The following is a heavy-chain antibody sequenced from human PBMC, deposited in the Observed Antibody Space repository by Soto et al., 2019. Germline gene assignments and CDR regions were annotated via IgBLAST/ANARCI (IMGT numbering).Heavy chain of an antibody. Sequence: QVHLVQSGAEVKKPGSSVKVSCKASGGSFSTYAINWLRQAPGQGLEWMGGIIPLFGTENYAQNFQDRFTFTADKSTTTAYVEVIGLTSEDTAGYSAATGCWSGQIAHYLDNGGQGTVVTVTS. CDR3: ATGCWSGQIAHYLDN. CDR2: IIPLFGTE. V-gene: IGHV1-69*06. J-gene: IGHJ4*01. D-gene: IGHD3-3*01. CDR1: GGSFSTYA.